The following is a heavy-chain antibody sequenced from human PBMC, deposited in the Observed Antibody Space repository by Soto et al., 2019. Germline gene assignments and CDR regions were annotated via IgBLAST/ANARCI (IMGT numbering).Heavy chain of an antibody. J-gene: IGHJ2*01. CDR1: GGTFSSYA. CDR2: IIPIFGTA. D-gene: IGHD3-10*01. Sequence: QVQLVQSGAEVKKPGSSVKVSCKASGGTFSSYAISWVRQAPGQGLEWMGGIIPIFGTANYAQKFQGRVTITADESKSNAYRELSSLRSEDTAVYYCARGGAVPRVSWYYDLWGRGTLVTVSS. V-gene: IGHV1-69*12. CDR3: ARGGAVPRVSWYYDL.